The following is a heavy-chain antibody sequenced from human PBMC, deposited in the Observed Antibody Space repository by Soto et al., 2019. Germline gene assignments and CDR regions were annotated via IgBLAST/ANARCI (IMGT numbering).Heavy chain of an antibody. J-gene: IGHJ6*02. V-gene: IGHV1-69*13. CDR3: ASYDSGSYLLGYYYYGMDV. CDR1: GGTFSSYA. Sequence: GASVKVSCKASGGTFSSYAISWVRQAPGQGLEWMGGIIPIFGTANYAQKFQGRVTITADESTSTAYMELSSLRSEDTAVYYCASYDSGSYLLGYYYYGMDVWGQGTTVTVSS. CDR2: IIPIFGTA. D-gene: IGHD1-26*01.